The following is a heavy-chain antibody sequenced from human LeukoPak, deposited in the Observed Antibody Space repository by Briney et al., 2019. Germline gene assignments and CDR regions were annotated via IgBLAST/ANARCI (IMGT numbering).Heavy chain of an antibody. V-gene: IGHV1-69*13. D-gene: IGHD6-19*01. J-gene: IGHJ4*02. CDR2: IIPIFGTA. CDR3: ARLDYNSGWSEFDY. Sequence: WASVKVSCKASGGTFSSYAISWVRQAPGQGLEWMGGIIPIFGTANYAQKFQGSVTITVDESTSTAYMELSSLRSEDTAVYYCARLDYNSGWSEFDYWGQGSLVTVSS. CDR1: GGTFSSYA.